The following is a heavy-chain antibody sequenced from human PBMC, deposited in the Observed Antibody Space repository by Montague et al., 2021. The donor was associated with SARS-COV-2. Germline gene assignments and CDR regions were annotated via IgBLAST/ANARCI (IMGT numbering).Heavy chain of an antibody. D-gene: IGHD3-22*01. CDR3: ARAETYDSTGPLFY. J-gene: IGHJ4*02. CDR2: IYSGGTT. Sequence: SRRLSFAASGFPVNKNYMSWVRQAPGKGLEWVSAIYSGGTTYYGDSVKGRFTISRDNSKNTLYLQMNSLRAEDTAVYYCARAETYDSTGPLFYWGQGTLVTVSS. V-gene: IGHV3-53*03. CDR1: GFPVNKNY.